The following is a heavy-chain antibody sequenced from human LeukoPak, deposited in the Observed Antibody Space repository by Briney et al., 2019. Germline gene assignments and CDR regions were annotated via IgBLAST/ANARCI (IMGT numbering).Heavy chain of an antibody. J-gene: IGHJ4*02. CDR1: GYTFNNYG. V-gene: IGHV1-18*01. D-gene: IGHD2/OR15-2a*01. Sequence: GASVKVSCKASGYTFNNYGITWVRQAPGQGLEWMGWISVYNGNTNYAQKLQGRVTMTTDTSTSTAYMELRSLRSEDTAVYYCARDHFQYYFDHWGQGTLVTVSS. CDR3: ARDHFQYYFDH. CDR2: ISVYNGNT.